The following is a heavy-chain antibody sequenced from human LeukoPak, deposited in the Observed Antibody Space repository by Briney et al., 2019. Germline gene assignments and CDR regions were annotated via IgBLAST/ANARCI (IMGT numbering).Heavy chain of an antibody. Sequence: ASVKVSCKASGYTFTSYGISWVRQAPGQGLEWMGWISAYNGNTNYAQELQGRVTMTTDTSTSTTYMELRSLRSDDTAVYYCAREWFGELSDYWGQGTLVTVSS. J-gene: IGHJ4*02. CDR2: ISAYNGNT. V-gene: IGHV1-18*01. D-gene: IGHD3-10*01. CDR3: AREWFGELSDY. CDR1: GYTFTSYG.